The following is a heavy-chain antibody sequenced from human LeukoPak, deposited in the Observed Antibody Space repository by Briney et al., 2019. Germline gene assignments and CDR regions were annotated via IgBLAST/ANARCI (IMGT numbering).Heavy chain of an antibody. D-gene: IGHD2/OR15-2a*01. Sequence: GGSLRLSCVASGFTFSSYWMSWVRQSSGKGLEWVANIRQDGGETYHLDSVKGRFTISRDNAKNSLYLQMNNLRAEDTAVYYCARDFSRPYYMDVWGEGTTVTVSS. J-gene: IGHJ6*03. V-gene: IGHV3-7*01. CDR2: IRQDGGET. CDR1: GFTFSSYW. CDR3: ARDFSRPYYMDV.